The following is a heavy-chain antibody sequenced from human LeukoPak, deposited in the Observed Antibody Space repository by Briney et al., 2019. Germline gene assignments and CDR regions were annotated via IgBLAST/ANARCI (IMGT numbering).Heavy chain of an antibody. CDR2: ISTSGSYM. Sequence: GGSLRLSCAASGFTFSTFGMNWVRRAPGKGLEWVSSISTSGSYMYYADSVKGRLTISRDNAKNSLYLQMNSLRAEDTAVHYCARDIGKTRFDYWGQGTLVTVSS. D-gene: IGHD1-26*01. V-gene: IGHV3-21*01. CDR3: ARDIGKTRFDY. CDR1: GFTFSTFG. J-gene: IGHJ4*02.